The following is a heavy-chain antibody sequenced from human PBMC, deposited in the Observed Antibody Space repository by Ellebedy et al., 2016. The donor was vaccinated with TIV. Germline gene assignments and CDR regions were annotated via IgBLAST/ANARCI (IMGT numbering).Heavy chain of an antibody. J-gene: IGHJ2*01. D-gene: IGHD6-19*01. Sequence: MPSETLSLTCTVSGGSISSYYWSWIRQPPGKGLEWIGYIYYSGSTNYNPSLKSRVTISVDTSKNQFSLKLSSVTAAATAVYYCARVPGYSSGWYPDWYFDLWGRGTLVTVSS. CDR3: ARVPGYSSGWYPDWYFDL. CDR2: IYYSGST. V-gene: IGHV4-59*01. CDR1: GGSISSYY.